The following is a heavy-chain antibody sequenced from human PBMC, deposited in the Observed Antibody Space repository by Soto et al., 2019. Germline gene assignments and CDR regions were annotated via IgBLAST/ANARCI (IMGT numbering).Heavy chain of an antibody. CDR2: INSDGSST. V-gene: IGHV3-74*01. D-gene: IGHD6-13*01. Sequence: GGALRLSCAASGFTFSSYWMHWVRQAPGKGLVWVSRINSDGSSTSYADSVKGRFTISRDNAKNTLYLQMNSLRAEDTAVYYCARVDSSSWYYFDYRGQGTLVTVSS. CDR1: GFTFSSYW. J-gene: IGHJ4*02. CDR3: ARVDSSSWYYFDY.